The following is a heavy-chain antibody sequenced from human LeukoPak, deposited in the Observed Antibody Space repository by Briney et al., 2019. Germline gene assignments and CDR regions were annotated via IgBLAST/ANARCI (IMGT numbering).Heavy chain of an antibody. D-gene: IGHD1-26*01. CDR2: IRYDGSNK. J-gene: IGHJ4*02. V-gene: IGHV3-30*02. Sequence: PGGSLRLSCAASGFTFSSYGMHWVRQAPGKGLEWVAFIRYDGSNKYYADSVKGRFTISRDNSKNTLYLQMNSLRAEDTAVYYCATWGVSGSYWGQGTLVTVSS. CDR3: ATWGVSGSY. CDR1: GFTFSSYG.